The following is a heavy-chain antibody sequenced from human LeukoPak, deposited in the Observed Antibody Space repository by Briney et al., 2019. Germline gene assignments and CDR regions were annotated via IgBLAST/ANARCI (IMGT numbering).Heavy chain of an antibody. CDR1: GYTFTSYG. J-gene: IGHJ6*02. CDR3: ARDLVQLWSNSFPYYYGMDV. Sequence: ASVKASCKASGYTFTSYGISWVRRAPGQGLEWMGWISAYNGNTNYAQKLQGRATMTTDTSTSTAYMELRSLRSDDTAVYYCARDLVQLWSNSFPYYYGMDVWGQGTTVTVSS. D-gene: IGHD5-18*01. CDR2: ISAYNGNT. V-gene: IGHV1-18*01.